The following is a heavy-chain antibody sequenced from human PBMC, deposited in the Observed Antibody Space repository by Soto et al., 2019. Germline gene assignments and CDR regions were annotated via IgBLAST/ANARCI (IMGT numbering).Heavy chain of an antibody. V-gene: IGHV3-15*01. J-gene: IGHJ4*02. CDR3: TTGLFDSGYDSDDY. CDR1: GFTFSNAW. CDR2: IKSKTDGGTT. Sequence: GGSLRLSCAASGFTFSNAWMSWVRQAPGRGLEWVGRIKSKTDGGTTDYAAPVKGRFTISRDDSKKKLYLQMNSLKTEDTSVYYCTTGLFDSGYDSDDYWGQGTLVTVSS. D-gene: IGHD5-12*01.